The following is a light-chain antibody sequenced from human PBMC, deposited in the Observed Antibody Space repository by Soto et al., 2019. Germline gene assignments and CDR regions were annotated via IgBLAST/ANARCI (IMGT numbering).Light chain of an antibody. Sequence: QPVLTQSPSASASLGASVKLTCTLSSGHSNYAIAWHQQQPGKGPRFLIKVNSDGSHNKGDGIPDRFSGSTSGAERYLTVSSLQSEDEADYYCQTWGTGIRVFGGGTKVTVL. CDR1: SGHSNYA. CDR3: QTWGTGIRV. J-gene: IGLJ2*01. CDR2: VNSDGSH. V-gene: IGLV4-69*01.